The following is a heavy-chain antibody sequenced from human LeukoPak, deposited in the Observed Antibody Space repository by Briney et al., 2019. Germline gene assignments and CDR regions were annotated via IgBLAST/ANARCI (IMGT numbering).Heavy chain of an antibody. CDR2: IKQDGSEK. J-gene: IGHJ4*02. CDR1: GFTFSSYW. CDR3: ARGPGYSSSWTGDYYFDY. V-gene: IGHV3-7*01. D-gene: IGHD6-13*01. Sequence: GGSLRLSCAASGFTFSSYWMSWVRQAPGKGLEWVANIKQDGSEKYYVDSVKGRFTISRDNAKNTLYLQMNSLRAEDTAVYYCARGPGYSSSWTGDYYFDYRGQGTLVTVSS.